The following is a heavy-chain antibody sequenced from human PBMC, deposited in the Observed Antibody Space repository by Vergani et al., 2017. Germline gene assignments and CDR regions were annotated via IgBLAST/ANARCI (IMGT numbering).Heavy chain of an antibody. CDR3: ASRRPRLNLGSKCSAGTFDS. J-gene: IGHJ4*02. CDR1: GGSLSGYF. CDR2: ITAIGSA. D-gene: IGHD3-10*01. V-gene: IGHV4-34*02. Sequence: QVHLQQRGAGVLKPSETLSLTCGVIGGSLSGYFWSWIRQSPGRGLEWIGEITAIGSAKYSPSATSRVTISVDTSRGEFTLTVTSWTAADTGLYFCASRRPRLNLGSKCSAGTFDSWGQGTLVTVSS.